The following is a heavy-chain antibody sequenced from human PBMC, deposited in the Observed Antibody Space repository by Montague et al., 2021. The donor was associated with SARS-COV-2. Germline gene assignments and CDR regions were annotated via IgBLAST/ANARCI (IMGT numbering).Heavy chain of an antibody. CDR1: NGSITSYY. Sequence: SETLSLTCSVSNGSITSYYWSWIRQPPGKRLEWIGYTYYRGSTNYNPSLESRVTISVDTSKNQFSLKLRSMTAADTAVYYCAREGLNNWFDPWGQGTLVIVSS. CDR3: AREGLNNWFDP. V-gene: IGHV4-59*01. CDR2: TYYRGST. J-gene: IGHJ5*02.